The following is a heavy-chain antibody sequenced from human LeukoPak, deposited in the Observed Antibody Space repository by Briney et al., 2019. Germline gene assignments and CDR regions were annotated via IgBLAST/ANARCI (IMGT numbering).Heavy chain of an antibody. J-gene: IGHJ5*02. V-gene: IGHV5-10-1*01. D-gene: IGHD2-2*03. CDR1: GYSFTSYW. CDR2: IDPSDSYT. CDR3: ARQMDIVVVPAALNWFDP. Sequence: GESLKISCKGSGYSFTSYWISWVRQMPGKGLEWMGSIDPSDSYTNYSPSFQGHVTISADKSISTAYLQWSSLKASDTAMYYCARQMDIVVVPAALNWFDPWGQGTLVTVSS.